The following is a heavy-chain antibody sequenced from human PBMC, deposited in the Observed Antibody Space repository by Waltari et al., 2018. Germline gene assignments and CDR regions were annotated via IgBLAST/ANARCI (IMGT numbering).Heavy chain of an antibody. Sequence: QLQLQESGPGLVKPSETLSLTCTVSGGSISSSSYYWGWIRQPPGKGLEWIGSIYYSGSTYYNPSLESRVTISVDTSKNQFSLKLSSVTAADTAVYYCARGGSSGFDFDYWGQGTLVTVSS. CDR2: IYYSGST. V-gene: IGHV4-39*07. CDR3: ARGGSSGFDFDY. J-gene: IGHJ4*02. D-gene: IGHD3-22*01. CDR1: GGSISSSSYY.